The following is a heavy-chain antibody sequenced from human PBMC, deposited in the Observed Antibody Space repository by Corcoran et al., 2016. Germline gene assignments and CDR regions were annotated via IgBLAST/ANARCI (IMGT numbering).Heavy chain of an antibody. CDR3: ARAPRTDWYFDL. J-gene: IGHJ2*01. CDR2: LWYDGTNQ. Sequence: QVQLVESGGGVVQPGRSLRLSCEASGFALNNYANHWVRQAPGKGLEWVASLWYDGTNQYFADSVKGRFTISRDNSRNTLFLQMDSLRAEDTAVYYCARAPRTDWYFDLWGRGTQVTVSS. V-gene: IGHV3-33*01. CDR1: GFALNNYA.